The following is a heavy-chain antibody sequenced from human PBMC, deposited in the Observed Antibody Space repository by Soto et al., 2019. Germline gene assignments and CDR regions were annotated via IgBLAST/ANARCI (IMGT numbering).Heavy chain of an antibody. D-gene: IGHD3-3*01. J-gene: IGHJ3*02. V-gene: IGHV1-8*01. Sequence: ASVKDSCKASGYTFTSYDINWVRQATGQGLEWMGWMNPNSGNTGYAQKFQGRVTMTRNTSISTAYMELSSLRSEDTAVYYCTSALERISIFGVVIIPIGDAFDIWGQGTMVTVSS. CDR2: MNPNSGNT. CDR3: TSALERISIFGVVIIPIGDAFDI. CDR1: GYTFTSYD.